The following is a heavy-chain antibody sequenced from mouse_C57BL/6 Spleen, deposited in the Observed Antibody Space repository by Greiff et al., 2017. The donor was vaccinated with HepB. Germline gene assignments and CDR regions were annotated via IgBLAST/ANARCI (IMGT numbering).Heavy chain of an antibody. CDR3: TTIMGHGYDFDY. J-gene: IGHJ2*01. CDR1: GFNIKDYY. Sequence: DVQLQESGAELVRPGASVKLSCTASGFNIKDYYMHWVKQRPEQGLEWIGRIDPEDGDTEYAPKFQGKATMTADTSSNTAYLQLSSLTSEDTAVYYCTTIMGHGYDFDYWGQGTTLTVSS. V-gene: IGHV14-1*01. D-gene: IGHD2-2*01. CDR2: IDPEDGDT.